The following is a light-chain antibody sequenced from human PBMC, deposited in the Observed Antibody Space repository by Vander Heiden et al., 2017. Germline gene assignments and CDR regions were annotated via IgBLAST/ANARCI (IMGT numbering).Light chain of an antibody. J-gene: IGKJ2*01. CDR2: EAS. Sequence: DIQMTQSPSTLSASVGDRVTITCRASQSISSWLAWYQQKPGKAPKLLIQEASRLESGVPARFSGSGSGTDFTLTISSLQPDDFATYYCQQYSIHHTFGQGTKLEIK. V-gene: IGKV1-5*03. CDR3: QQYSIHHT. CDR1: QSISSW.